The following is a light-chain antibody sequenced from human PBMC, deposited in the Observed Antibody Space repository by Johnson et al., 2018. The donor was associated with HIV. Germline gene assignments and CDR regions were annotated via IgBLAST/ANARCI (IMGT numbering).Light chain of an antibody. Sequence: QSMLTQPPSVSAAPGQKVTISCSGSSSNIGNNYVSWYQQLPGTAPKLLIYDNTKRPSGIPDRFSGSKSGTSATLGITGLQTGDEADYYCGRWDDSLSTYVFGTGTKVTVL. J-gene: IGLJ1*01. V-gene: IGLV1-51*01. CDR1: SSNIGNNY. CDR3: GRWDDSLSTYV. CDR2: DNT.